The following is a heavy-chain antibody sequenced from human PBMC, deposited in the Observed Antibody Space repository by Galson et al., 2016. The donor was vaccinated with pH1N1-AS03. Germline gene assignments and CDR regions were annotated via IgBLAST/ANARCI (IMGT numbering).Heavy chain of an antibody. D-gene: IGHD1-26*01. CDR2: ISSSGNII. CDR3: VRPSSGSFRY. Sequence: LEWVSYISSSGNIIYYADSVKGRFTISRDNAKNSLYLQMSALRPEDTAVYYCVRPSSGSFRYWGPGTLVTVSP. J-gene: IGHJ4*02. V-gene: IGHV3-48*03.